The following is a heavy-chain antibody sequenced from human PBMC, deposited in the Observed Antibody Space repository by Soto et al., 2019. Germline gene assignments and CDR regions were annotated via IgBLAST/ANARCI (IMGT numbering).Heavy chain of an antibody. V-gene: IGHV4-39*01. CDR2: IYYSGST. J-gene: IGHJ4*02. CDR1: GGSISSSSYY. D-gene: IGHD3-3*01. CDR3: ARRFTYYDFWSGYYRTAQFDY. Sequence: SETMSVTSPVAGGSISSSSYYWGWISQPPGKGLEWIGSIYYSGSTYYNPSLKSRVTISVDTSKNQFSLKLSSVTAADTAVYYCARRFTYYDFWSGYYRTAQFDYWGQGTLVTVSS.